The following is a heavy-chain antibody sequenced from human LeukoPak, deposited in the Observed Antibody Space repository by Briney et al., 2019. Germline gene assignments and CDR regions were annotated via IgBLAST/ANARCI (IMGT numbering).Heavy chain of an antibody. D-gene: IGHD2-15*01. Sequence: GRSLRLSCAASGFTFSSYGMHWVRQAPGKGLEWVAVISYDGSNKYCADSVKGRFTISRDNSKNTLYLQMNSLRAEDTAVYYCAKGGLIVYWGQGTLVTVSS. J-gene: IGHJ4*02. V-gene: IGHV3-30*18. CDR1: GFTFSSYG. CDR3: AKGGLIVY. CDR2: ISYDGSNK.